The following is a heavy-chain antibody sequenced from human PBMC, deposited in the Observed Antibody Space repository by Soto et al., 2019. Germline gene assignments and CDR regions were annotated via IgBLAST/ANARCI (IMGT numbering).Heavy chain of an antibody. CDR2: IYTSGST. CDR1: GGSVSNFY. Sequence: QVQLQVSGPGLVKPSETLSLTCTVSGGSVSNFYWNWIRQPAGKRLEWIGRIYTSGSTNYNPSLRSRVTMSIDTSRNQFSLKLNSVTAADTAVYYCARSSHKESWFDPWGQGTLVTVSS. V-gene: IGHV4-4*07. CDR3: ARSSHKESWFDP. J-gene: IGHJ5*02. D-gene: IGHD6-13*01.